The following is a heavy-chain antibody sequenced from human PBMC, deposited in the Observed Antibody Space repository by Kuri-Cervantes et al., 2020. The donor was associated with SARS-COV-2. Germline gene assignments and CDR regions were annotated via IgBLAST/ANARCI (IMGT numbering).Heavy chain of an antibody. Sequence: GESLKISCATSGFTLNDYGMYWVRQGPGKGLEWVSSITWDGGSTFYADSVKGRFTMSRDSSKNSLYLQMNSLRVADTAVYYCAKVFGVGSNIKYFDSWGQGTLVTVSS. CDR2: ITWDGGST. D-gene: IGHD3-10*02. CDR1: GFTLNDYG. CDR3: AKVFGVGSNIKYFDS. V-gene: IGHV3-43D*03. J-gene: IGHJ4*02.